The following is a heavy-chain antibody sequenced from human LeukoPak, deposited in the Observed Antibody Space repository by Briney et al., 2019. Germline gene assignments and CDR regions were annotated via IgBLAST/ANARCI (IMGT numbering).Heavy chain of an antibody. CDR2: INDSGCI. V-gene: IGHV4-34*01. Sequence: SETPSLTCADYGGPFTVHYWSWVRQPPGEGLGWMGEINDSGCINYNPSLMSRVTISVDTSKNQFSLKLSSVPAADTAVYHCARVPTSGWPSPDYWGQGTLVTVSS. D-gene: IGHD6-25*01. CDR1: GGPFTVHY. J-gene: IGHJ4*02. CDR3: ARVPTSGWPSPDY.